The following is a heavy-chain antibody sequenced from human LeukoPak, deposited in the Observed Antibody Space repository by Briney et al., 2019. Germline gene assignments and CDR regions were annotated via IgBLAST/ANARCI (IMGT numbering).Heavy chain of an antibody. V-gene: IGHV3-30-3*01. Sequence: GRSLRLSCAASGFTFSSYAMHWVRQAPGKGLEWVAVISYDGSNKDYADSVKGRFTISRDNSKNTLYLQMNSLRAEDTAVYYCARESGSYYVFDYWGQGTLVTVSS. D-gene: IGHD1-26*01. CDR3: ARESGSYYVFDY. CDR2: ISYDGSNK. CDR1: GFTFSSYA. J-gene: IGHJ4*02.